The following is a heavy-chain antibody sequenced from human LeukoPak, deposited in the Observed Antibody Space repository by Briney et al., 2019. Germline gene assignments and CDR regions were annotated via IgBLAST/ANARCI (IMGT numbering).Heavy chain of an antibody. CDR3: ARDGSPGGNSPHDAFDI. J-gene: IGHJ3*02. Sequence: PGGSLRLSCAASGFTFSSYGMSWVRQAPGKGLEWVSAISGSGGSTYYADSVKGRFTISRDNSKNTLYLQMNSLRAEDTAVYYCARDGSPGGNSPHDAFDIWGQGTMVTVSS. V-gene: IGHV3-23*01. CDR2: ISGSGGST. CDR1: GFTFSSYG. D-gene: IGHD4-23*01.